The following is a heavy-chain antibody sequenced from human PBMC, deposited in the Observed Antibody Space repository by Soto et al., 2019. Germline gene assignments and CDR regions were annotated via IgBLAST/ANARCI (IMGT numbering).Heavy chain of an antibody. J-gene: IGHJ4*02. D-gene: IGHD6-19*01. Sequence: QVQLQESGPGLVKPSETLSLTCSVSGGSISGYYWSWIRQPPGKGLEWIGYIYDTGSTKDNPSLKSRVTISIDTSKNQFSLRLSSVTAADTAVYYCAREQWLVRWGFDYWGQGTLVTVSS. CDR1: GGSISGYY. V-gene: IGHV4-59*01. CDR3: AREQWLVRWGFDY. CDR2: IYDTGST.